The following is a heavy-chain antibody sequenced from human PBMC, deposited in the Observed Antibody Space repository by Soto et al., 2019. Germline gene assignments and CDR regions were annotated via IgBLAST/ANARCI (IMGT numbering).Heavy chain of an antibody. CDR3: ARGNLMYCSGGSCYSPSSAFDI. D-gene: IGHD2-15*01. V-gene: IGHV4-34*01. Sequence: QVQLQQWGAGLLKPSETLSLTCAVYGGSFSGYYWSWIRQPPGKGLEWIGEINHSGSTNYNPSLKSRVPISVDTSKNQFSLKLSSVTAADTAVYYCARGNLMYCSGGSCYSPSSAFDIWGQGTWSPSLQ. CDR1: GGSFSGYY. CDR2: INHSGST. J-gene: IGHJ3*02.